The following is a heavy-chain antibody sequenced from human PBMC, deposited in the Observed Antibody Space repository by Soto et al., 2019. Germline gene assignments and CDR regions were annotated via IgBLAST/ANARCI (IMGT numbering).Heavy chain of an antibody. D-gene: IGHD5-12*01. J-gene: IGHJ4*02. V-gene: IGHV1-69*12. Sequence: QVQLVQSGAEVKKPGSSVKVSCKASGVTFSSSAISWVRQAPGQGLEWMGGIIPIFGTANYAQKFQGRVTITADESTSTAYMALSSLRSEDTAVYYCASLLRGYSGTGDYWGQGTLVTVSS. CDR1: GVTFSSSA. CDR2: IIPIFGTA. CDR3: ASLLRGYSGTGDY.